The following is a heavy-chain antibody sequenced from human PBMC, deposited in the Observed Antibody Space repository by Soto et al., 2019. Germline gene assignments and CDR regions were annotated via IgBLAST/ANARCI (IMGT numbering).Heavy chain of an antibody. CDR2: INPNSGGT. J-gene: IGHJ6*02. CDR3: ARSTSIGHYYYGMDV. V-gene: IGHV1-2*04. Sequence: GASVKVSCKASGYTFTGYYMHWVRQAPGQGLEWMGWINPNSGGTNYAQKFQGWVTMTRDTSISTAYMELSRLRSDDTAVYYCARSTSIGHYYYGMDVWGQGNTVTVSS. D-gene: IGHD6-6*01. CDR1: GYTFTGYY.